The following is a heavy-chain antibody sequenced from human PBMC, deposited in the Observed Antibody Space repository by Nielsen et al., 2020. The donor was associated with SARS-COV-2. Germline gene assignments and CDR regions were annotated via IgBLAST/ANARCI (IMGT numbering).Heavy chain of an antibody. CDR2: IWYDGSNK. D-gene: IGHD5-18*01. J-gene: IGHJ4*02. CDR1: GFTFSSYG. V-gene: IGHV3-30*19. Sequence: GGSLRLSCAASGFTFSSYGMHWVRQAPGKGLEWVAVIWYDGSNKYYADSVKGRFTISRDNSKNTLYLQMNSLRAEDTAVYYCARDKGFYSYGYFDYWGQGTLVTVSS. CDR3: ARDKGFYSYGYFDY.